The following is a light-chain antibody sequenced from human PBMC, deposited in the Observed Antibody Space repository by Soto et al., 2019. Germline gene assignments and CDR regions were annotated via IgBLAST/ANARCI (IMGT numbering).Light chain of an antibody. Sequence: DIQMTQSPSTLSASVGDRVIITFRASQSISSWLAWYQQKPGKAPKLLIYKASTLESGVPSRFSGSRFGTEFTLTISSLQPDDFATDYCQQYNVYSRTFGQGT. CDR3: QQYNVYSRT. V-gene: IGKV1-5*03. CDR2: KAS. CDR1: QSISSW. J-gene: IGKJ1*01.